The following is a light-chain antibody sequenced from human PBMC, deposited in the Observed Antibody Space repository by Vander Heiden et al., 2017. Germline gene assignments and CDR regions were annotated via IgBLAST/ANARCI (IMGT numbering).Light chain of an antibody. CDR3: YSTDSSGNHRV. CDR2: EDN. CDR1: ALPSKY. V-gene: IGLV3-10*01. J-gene: IGLJ2*01. Sequence: SYEQTEPPSVTVSPGQTARITCSGDALPSKYAYCYQQKSGQAPVLVICEDNKRPSGIPGRFSGSSTGTMATLTISGAQVEDEADYYCYSTDSSGNHRVFGGGTKLTVL.